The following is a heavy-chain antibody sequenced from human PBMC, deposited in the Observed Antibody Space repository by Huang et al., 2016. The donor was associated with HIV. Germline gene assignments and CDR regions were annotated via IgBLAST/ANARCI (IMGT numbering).Heavy chain of an antibody. CDR2: VYHSGTT. CDR3: ARGRYYYEASGFDFDY. J-gene: IGHJ4*02. Sequence: QVQLQESGPGLVKPSETLSLTCTVSGDSVTSDTYNWNWIRQPPGKGLEWIGYVYHSGTTNSNPSLKSRVSISIDTSTNQFSLKLSSVTAADTAVYYCARGRYYYEASGFDFDYWGQGTLLTVSS. V-gene: IGHV4-61*01. CDR1: GDSVTSDTYN. D-gene: IGHD3-22*01.